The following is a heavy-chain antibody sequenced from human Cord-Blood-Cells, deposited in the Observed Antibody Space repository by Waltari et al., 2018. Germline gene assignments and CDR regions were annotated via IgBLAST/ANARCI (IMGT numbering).Heavy chain of an antibody. CDR3: ASPIYDSSGYYFDY. CDR2: IYYSGRP. J-gene: IGHJ4*02. D-gene: IGHD3-22*01. V-gene: IGHV4-39*01. Sequence: QLQLQESGPGLVKPSETLSLTCTVSGGSISSSSYYWGWLRQPPGKGLEWSGSIYYSGRPYYTPSLKSRVTISVDTSKNQFSLKLSSVTAADTAVYYCASPIYDSSGYYFDYWGQGTLVTVSS. CDR1: GGSISSSSYY.